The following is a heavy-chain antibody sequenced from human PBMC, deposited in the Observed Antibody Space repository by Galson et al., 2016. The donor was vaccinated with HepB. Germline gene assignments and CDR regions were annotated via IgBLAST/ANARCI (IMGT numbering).Heavy chain of an antibody. J-gene: IGHJ4*02. CDR1: GGSFSGHY. V-gene: IGHV4-34*01. CDR2: INYGGNT. Sequence: ETLSLTCAVYGGSFSGHYWSWIRQPPGKGLEWIGEINYGGNTNYNPSLESRVTILVDTSKNQFSLKLSSVTAADTAIYYCARSDYFSNSWPFDYWGQGTLVSVSS. CDR3: ARSDYFSNSWPFDY. D-gene: IGHD6-13*01.